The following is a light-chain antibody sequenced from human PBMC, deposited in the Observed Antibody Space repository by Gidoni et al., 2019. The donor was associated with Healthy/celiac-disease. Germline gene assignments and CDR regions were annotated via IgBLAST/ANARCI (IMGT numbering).Light chain of an antibody. Sequence: QLVLTQSPSASASLGASVKLTCTLSSGHSSHAIAWHQQQPEKGPRFLMKVNSDGSHNKGDGIPDRFSGSSSGAERYLTISSLQSEDEADYYCQSWGTGIQVFGGGTKLTVL. J-gene: IGLJ3*02. CDR2: VNSDGSH. V-gene: IGLV4-69*02. CDR3: QSWGTGIQV. CDR1: SGHSSHA.